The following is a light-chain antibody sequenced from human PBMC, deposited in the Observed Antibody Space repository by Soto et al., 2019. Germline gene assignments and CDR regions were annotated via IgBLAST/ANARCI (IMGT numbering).Light chain of an antibody. V-gene: IGKV3-20*01. CDR1: QSVSSY. CDR3: QQYGSSPWT. CDR2: DAS. Sequence: IVLTQSPATLSLSPGERASLFSIASQSVSSYLAWYQQKPGQAPRLLIYDASNRATGIPARFSGSGSGTDFTLTISRLEPEDFAVYYCQQYGSSPWTGGQGTKVDIK. J-gene: IGKJ1*01.